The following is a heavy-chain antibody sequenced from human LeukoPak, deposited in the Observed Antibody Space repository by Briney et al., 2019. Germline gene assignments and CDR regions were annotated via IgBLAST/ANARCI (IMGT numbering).Heavy chain of an antibody. D-gene: IGHD3-22*01. CDR3: ARGGDSDGYYYRIDF. CDR1: GGSISRYY. V-gene: IGHV4-4*07. CDR2: IYSSGSA. Sequence: SETLSLTCTVSGGSISRYYWSWIRQPAGKGLEWIGRIYSSGSANYNPSLKSRVTMSVDTSKNQFSLKLSSVTAADTAVYYCARGGDSDGYYYRIDFWGQGTLVTVSS. J-gene: IGHJ4*02.